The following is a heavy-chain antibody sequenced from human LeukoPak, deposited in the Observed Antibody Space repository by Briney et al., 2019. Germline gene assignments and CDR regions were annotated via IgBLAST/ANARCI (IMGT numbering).Heavy chain of an antibody. Sequence: ASVKISCKSSGFTFINSRITWVRQAPGQGLEWMGWISAYYGNTYYVETLGGRVAMTRDTSTSTTYMELRSLTADDTAVYYCARLGGWRHYYFDFWGQGTLVTVS. CDR1: GFTFINSR. CDR3: ARLGGWRHYYFDF. V-gene: IGHV1-18*01. J-gene: IGHJ4*02. CDR2: ISAYYGNT.